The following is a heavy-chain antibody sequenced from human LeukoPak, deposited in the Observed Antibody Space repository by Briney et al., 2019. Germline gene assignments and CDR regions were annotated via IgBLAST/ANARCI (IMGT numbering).Heavy chain of an antibody. V-gene: IGHV3-7*01. CDR1: GFIFSSYW. CDR2: IKQDGSEK. J-gene: IGHJ4*02. Sequence: GGSLRLSCAASGFIFSSYWMSWVRQAPGKGLEWVANIKQDGSEKYYVDSVKGRFTISRDNAKNSLYLQMNSLRAEDTAVYYCARTRTPAPYSSSWSELDYWGQGTLVTVSS. CDR3: ARTRTPAPYSSSWSELDY. D-gene: IGHD6-13*01.